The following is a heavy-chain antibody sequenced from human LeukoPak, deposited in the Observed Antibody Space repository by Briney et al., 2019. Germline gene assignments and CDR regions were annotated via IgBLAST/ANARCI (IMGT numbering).Heavy chain of an antibody. CDR2: INPNSGGT. J-gene: IGHJ4*02. Sequence: ASVKVSCKASRYTFTGYYMHWVRQAPGQGLEWMGWINPNSGGTNYAQKFQGRVTMTRDTSISTAYMELSRLRSDDTAVYYCARDTDLWFGSIDYWGQGTLVTVSS. CDR3: ARDTDLWFGSIDY. V-gene: IGHV1-2*02. CDR1: RYTFTGYY. D-gene: IGHD3-10*01.